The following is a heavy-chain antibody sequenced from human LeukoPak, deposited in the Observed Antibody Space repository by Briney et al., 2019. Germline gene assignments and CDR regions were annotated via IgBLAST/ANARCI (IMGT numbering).Heavy chain of an antibody. CDR3: ARLSEDFWSGYSFFDY. Sequence: GESMKISCKGSGYSITSSWIGWVRQMPGNRLEWMGIIYPGDSDTRSSPSFQGQVTISADKSISTAYLQWSSMKASDTAMYCYARLSEDFWSGYSFFDYWGQGTLVTVSS. V-gene: IGHV5-51*01. D-gene: IGHD3-3*01. CDR2: IYPGDSDT. CDR1: GYSITSSW. J-gene: IGHJ4*02.